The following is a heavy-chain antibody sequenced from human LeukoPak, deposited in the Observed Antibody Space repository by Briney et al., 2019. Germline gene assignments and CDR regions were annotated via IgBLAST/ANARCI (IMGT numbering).Heavy chain of an antibody. D-gene: IGHD6-19*01. V-gene: IGHV1-58*01. CDR2: IVVGSGNT. Sequence: SVKVSCKASGFTFSSSAVQWVRQARGQRLEWIGWIVVGSGNTNYAQKFQGRVTITADKSTSTAYMELSSLRSEDTAVYYCARDPWYSSGFFDYWGQGTLVTVSS. J-gene: IGHJ4*02. CDR1: GFTFSSSA. CDR3: ARDPWYSSGFFDY.